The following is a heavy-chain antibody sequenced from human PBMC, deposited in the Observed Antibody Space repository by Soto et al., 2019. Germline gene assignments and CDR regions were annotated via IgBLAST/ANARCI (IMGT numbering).Heavy chain of an antibody. V-gene: IGHV3-23*01. CDR2: ISGSGGST. CDR3: AKGTYYDFWSGYGYYYYYMDV. CDR1: GFTFSSYA. Sequence: GGSLRLSCAASGFTFSSYAMSWVRQAPGKGLEWVSAISGSGGSTYYADSVKGRFTISRDNSKNTLYLQMNSLRAEDTAVYYCAKGTYYDFWSGYGYYYYYMDVWGKGTTVTVSS. J-gene: IGHJ6*03. D-gene: IGHD3-3*01.